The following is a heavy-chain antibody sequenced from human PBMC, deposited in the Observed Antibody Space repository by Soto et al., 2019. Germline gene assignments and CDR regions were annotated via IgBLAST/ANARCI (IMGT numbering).Heavy chain of an antibody. CDR3: ARYRTKVPVAFDV. CDR2: MNPSGRNT. Sequence: QVQLVQSGAEVKKPGASVQVSCKASGLAFPIDDIIWVRQTIGQGLEFMGWMNPSGRNTGYTQEFQGRATFTWNTPTNTAYMDLSGLRSEDTAVYYCARYRTKVPVAFDVWGQGTMVTVSS. CDR1: GLAFPIDD. V-gene: IGHV1-8*01. D-gene: IGHD3-16*02. J-gene: IGHJ3*01.